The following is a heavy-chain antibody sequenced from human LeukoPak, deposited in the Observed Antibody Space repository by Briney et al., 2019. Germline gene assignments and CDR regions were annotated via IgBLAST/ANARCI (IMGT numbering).Heavy chain of an antibody. CDR3: ARGSKQQLVRPGRRWFDP. CDR1: GGSFSGYY. CDR2: INHSGST. Sequence: SETLSLTCAVYGGSFSGYYWSWIRQPPGKGLEWIGEINHSGSTNYNPSLKSRVTISVDTSKNQFSLKLSSVTAADTAVYYCARGSKQQLVRPGRRWFDPWGQGTLVTVSS. J-gene: IGHJ5*02. V-gene: IGHV4-34*01. D-gene: IGHD6-13*01.